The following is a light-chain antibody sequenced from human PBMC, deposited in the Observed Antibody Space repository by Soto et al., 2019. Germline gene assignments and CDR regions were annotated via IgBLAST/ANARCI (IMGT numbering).Light chain of an antibody. J-gene: IGKJ1*01. V-gene: IGKV1-5*01. CDR3: QQYYSYPRT. CDR1: RSCSRW. CDR2: DAS. Sequence: EIPMTQSASNLSASVGDRVNMXCRASRSCSRWLDWYQQKPGKAPKPLIYDASSLKDGGPSGCSGSGSETEFTRTISCLQSEDFATYYGQQYYSYPRTFGQGTKVDIK.